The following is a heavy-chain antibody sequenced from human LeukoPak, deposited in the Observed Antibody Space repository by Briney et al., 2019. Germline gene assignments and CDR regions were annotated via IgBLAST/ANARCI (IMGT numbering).Heavy chain of an antibody. Sequence: GGSLRLSCVASGFTFSTSAMSWVRQAPGKGLEWVSAISGSGGKTYYADSVKGRFTISRDNSQNTLYLYMNRLRADDTAVYYCGKEMTSMVTVEYWGQGTLVTVSS. CDR3: GKEMTSMVTVEY. D-gene: IGHD5-18*01. CDR1: GFTFSTSA. CDR2: ISGSGGKT. J-gene: IGHJ4*02. V-gene: IGHV3-23*01.